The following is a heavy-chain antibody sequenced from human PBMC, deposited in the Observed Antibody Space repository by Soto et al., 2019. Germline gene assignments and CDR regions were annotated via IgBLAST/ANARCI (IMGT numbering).Heavy chain of an antibody. J-gene: IGHJ3*02. CDR2: ISWNSGSI. D-gene: IGHD3-10*01. V-gene: IGHV3-9*01. Sequence: GGSLRLSCAASGFTFDDYAMHWVRQAPGKGLEWVSGISWNSGSIGYADSVKGRFTISRDNAKNSLYLQMNSLRAEDTALYYCAKGWFGELDAFDIWGQGTMVTVSS. CDR1: GFTFDDYA. CDR3: AKGWFGELDAFDI.